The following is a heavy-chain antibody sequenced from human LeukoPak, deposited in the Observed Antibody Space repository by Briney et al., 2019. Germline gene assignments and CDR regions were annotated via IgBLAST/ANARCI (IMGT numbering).Heavy chain of an antibody. Sequence: SETLSLTCTVSGGSISSGDYYWSWIRQPPGKGLEWIGYIYYSGSTYYNPSLKSRVTISVDTSKNQFSLKLSSVTAADTAVYYCARDSSGWYGGFDPWGQGTLVTVSS. D-gene: IGHD6-19*01. J-gene: IGHJ5*02. V-gene: IGHV4-30-4*08. CDR3: ARDSSGWYGGFDP. CDR2: IYYSGST. CDR1: GGSISSGDYY.